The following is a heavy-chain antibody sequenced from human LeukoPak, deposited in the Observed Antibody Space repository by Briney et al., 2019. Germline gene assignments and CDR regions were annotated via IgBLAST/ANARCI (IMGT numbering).Heavy chain of an antibody. D-gene: IGHD5-18*01. CDR1: GFTFSSYW. CDR2: IKQAGSEK. Sequence: GGSLRLSCAAPGFTFSSYWMSWVRQAPGKGLEWVSNIKQAGSEKYYVDSVKGRFTVSRDNAKNSLYLQMNSLRAEDTAVYYCAKQHDKGYSYGYCRDFDYWGQRTMVTVST. V-gene: IGHV3-7*01. CDR3: AKQHDKGYSYGYCRDFDY. J-gene: IGHJ4*02.